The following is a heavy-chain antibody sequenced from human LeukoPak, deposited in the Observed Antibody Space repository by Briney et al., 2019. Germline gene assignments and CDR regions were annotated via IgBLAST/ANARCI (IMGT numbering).Heavy chain of an antibody. CDR3: ARDPGWFRAFDI. CDR2: ISSSSTI. J-gene: IGHJ3*02. D-gene: IGHD6-19*01. Sequence: GGSLRLSCSASGFTFSSYSMNWLRQAPGKGREWVSYISSSSTIYYADSVKGRFTISRDNAKNSLYLQMNSLRAEDTAVYYCARDPGWFRAFDIWGQGTMVTVSS. CDR1: GFTFSSYS. V-gene: IGHV3-48*01.